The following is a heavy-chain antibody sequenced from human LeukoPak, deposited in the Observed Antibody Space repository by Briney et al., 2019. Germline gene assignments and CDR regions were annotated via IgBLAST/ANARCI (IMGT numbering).Heavy chain of an antibody. V-gene: IGHV3-53*01. CDR3: TRDQMNY. Sequence: PGGTLRLSCTVSGYTISRNYMFGVSRAPANRMEWLSLIYTNCHSHCPGSVRARFTISRATSKNTVSLQMDSLRVDDTAMYYCTRDQMNYWGQGTLVTVSS. CDR1: GYTISRNY. J-gene: IGHJ4*02. D-gene: IGHD5-24*01. CDR2: IYTNCHS.